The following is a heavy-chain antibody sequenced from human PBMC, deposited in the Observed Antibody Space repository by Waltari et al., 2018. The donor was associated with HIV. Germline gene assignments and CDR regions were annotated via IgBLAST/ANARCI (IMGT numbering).Heavy chain of an antibody. CDR1: TGYITQSYY. CDR2: IYSNGVS. CDR3: VALRTVTGTIDK. D-gene: IGHD6-19*01. Sequence: QLQLQETGPALVKPSETLSLTCTVSTGYITQSYYWGWVRQFPGTGLEGIGSIYSNGVSHYAPSLKSRVALSVDMSKNQFSLTLTAVTAADTSRYFCVALRTVTGTIDKWGQGTLVTVS. J-gene: IGHJ4*02. V-gene: IGHV4-39*01.